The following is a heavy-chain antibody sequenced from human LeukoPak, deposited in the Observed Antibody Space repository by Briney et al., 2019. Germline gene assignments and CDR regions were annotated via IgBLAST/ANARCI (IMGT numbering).Heavy chain of an antibody. CDR2: IYYSGST. J-gene: IGHJ6*02. V-gene: IGHV4-30-4*01. Sequence: SETLSLTCTVSGGSISSGDYYWSWIRQPPGKGLEWIGYIYYSGSTYYNPSLKSRVTISVDTSKNQFSLKLSSVTAADTAVYYCARGGSSGWYYYYYGMDVWGQGTTVTVSS. CDR3: ARGGSSGWYYYYYGMDV. CDR1: GGSISSGDYY. D-gene: IGHD6-19*01.